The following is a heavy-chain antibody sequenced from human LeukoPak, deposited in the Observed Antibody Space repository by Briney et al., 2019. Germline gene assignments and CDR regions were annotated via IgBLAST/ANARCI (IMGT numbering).Heavy chain of an antibody. CDR3: ARLRSVSPPPPPNYYYGLDV. J-gene: IGHJ6*02. V-gene: IGHV4-59*01. D-gene: IGHD1-26*01. CDR2: IFYSGNT. Sequence: SETLSLTCTVSGGPISDFYWSWIRQSPEKGLEWIGNIFYSGNTNYNPSLRSRDTISVDTSKKQFTRRLTSLTAADTAVYYCARLRSVSPPPPPNYYYGLDVWGQGTTVTVSS. CDR1: GGPISDFY.